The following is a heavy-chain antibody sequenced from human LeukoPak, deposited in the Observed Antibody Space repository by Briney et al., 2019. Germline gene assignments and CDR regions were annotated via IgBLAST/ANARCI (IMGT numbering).Heavy chain of an antibody. J-gene: IGHJ6*03. Sequence: GPTLANPTPTLTLTCTFYGFSLSTSGMCVSWIRQPPGKSLEWLARIDWDDDRYYSTSLKTRLTISKDTSKTQVVLTMTNMDPVDTATYYCARIAGRFRTPGWYYHMDVWGEGTTVTVSS. V-gene: IGHV2-70*11. CDR3: ARIAGRFRTPGWYYHMDV. D-gene: IGHD3-10*01. CDR2: IDWDDDR. CDR1: GFSLSTSGMC.